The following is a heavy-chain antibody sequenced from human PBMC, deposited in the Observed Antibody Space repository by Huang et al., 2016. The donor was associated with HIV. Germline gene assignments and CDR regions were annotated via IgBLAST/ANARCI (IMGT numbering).Heavy chain of an antibody. CDR2: IYWDDDK. D-gene: IGHD2-15*01. J-gene: IGHJ4*02. Sequence: QITLKESGPTLVKPTQTLTLACTFSGFSLNTSGVVVARIRQPPGKALEWLALIYWDDDKRDRPSLKSRLTISKDPSNNQVVLTMTNMDPVDTASYFCAHIGDIFAAYSPEYFDYWGQGALVTVSS. V-gene: IGHV2-5*02. CDR3: AHIGDIFAAYSPEYFDY. CDR1: GFSLNTSGVV.